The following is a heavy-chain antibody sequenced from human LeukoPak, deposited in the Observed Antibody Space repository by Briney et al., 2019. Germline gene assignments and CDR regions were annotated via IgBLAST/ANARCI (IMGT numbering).Heavy chain of an antibody. CDR1: GGSISSSSYY. CDR2: IYTSGST. J-gene: IGHJ5*02. D-gene: IGHD3-10*01. Sequence: TLSLTCTVSGGSISSSSYYWGWIRQPAGKGLEWIGRIYTSGSTNYNPSLKSRVTMSVDTSKNQFSLKLSSVTAADTAVYYCARVGYEYYYGSGSYDNWFDPWGQGTLVTVSS. CDR3: ARVGYEYYYGSGSYDNWFDP. V-gene: IGHV4-61*02.